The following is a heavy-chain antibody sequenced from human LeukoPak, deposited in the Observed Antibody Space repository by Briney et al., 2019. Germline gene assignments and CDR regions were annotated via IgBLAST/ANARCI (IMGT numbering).Heavy chain of an antibody. J-gene: IGHJ4*02. V-gene: IGHV3-23*01. CDR2: ISASVDSA. Sequence: PGRSPRLSCAASGFTFSRYTMSWVRQTPRKGLEWVAGISASVDSAYYADSVKGRVTISRDNSRSTLYLQMSSLRAEDTAIHYCAKAVVVGASNFDCWGEGTLVTVSS. CDR3: AKAVVVGASNFDC. D-gene: IGHD1-26*01. CDR1: GFTFSRYT.